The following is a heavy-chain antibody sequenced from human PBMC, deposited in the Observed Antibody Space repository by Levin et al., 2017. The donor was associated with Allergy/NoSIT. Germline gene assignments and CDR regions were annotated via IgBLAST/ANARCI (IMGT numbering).Heavy chain of an antibody. CDR2: VSATGFSA. CDR3: ATDRENDGSGDFQV. J-gene: IGHJ4*02. V-gene: IGHV3-23*01. CDR1: GFTFSSYV. Sequence: PGGSLRLSCAASGFTFSSYVMSWVRQAPGKGLEWVSAVSATGFSAYYADSVKGRFTISRDNSKNTLYLQMNSLRAEDTAVYYCATDRENDGSGDFQVGGQGTLVTVSS. D-gene: IGHD3-22*01.